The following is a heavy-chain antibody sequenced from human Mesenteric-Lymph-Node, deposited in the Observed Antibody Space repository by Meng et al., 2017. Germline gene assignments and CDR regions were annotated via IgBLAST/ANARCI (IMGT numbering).Heavy chain of an antibody. Sequence: GESLKISCAASGFTFSSYAMHWVRQAPGKGLEWVAVISYDGSNKYYADSVKGRFTISRDNSKNTLYLQMNSLRAEDTAVYYCARVQWGGMTTVTTAPLGYWGQGTLVTVSS. CDR2: ISYDGSNK. CDR1: GFTFSSYA. J-gene: IGHJ4*02. D-gene: IGHD4-17*01. CDR3: ARVQWGGMTTVTTAPLGY. V-gene: IGHV3-30*01.